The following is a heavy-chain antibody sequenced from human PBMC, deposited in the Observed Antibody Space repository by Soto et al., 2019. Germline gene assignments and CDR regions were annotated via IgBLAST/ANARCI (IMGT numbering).Heavy chain of an antibody. J-gene: IGHJ4*02. CDR1: CYTFTSYG. CDR3: ARDWSRYYDSSGLMWFY. CDR2: ISAHNGDT. D-gene: IGHD3-22*01. V-gene: IGHV1-18*01. Sequence: GXSVEVSFKASCYTFTSYGISWVRQAPGQGLEWVGWISAHNGDTRYAQNLQGRITMTTDIFTNTAYMELTSLTSDDTAVYYCARDWSRYYDSSGLMWFYWGQGTLVTVSS.